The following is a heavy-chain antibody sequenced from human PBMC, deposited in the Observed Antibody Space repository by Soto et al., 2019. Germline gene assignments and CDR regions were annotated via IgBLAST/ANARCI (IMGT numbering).Heavy chain of an antibody. CDR1: AFTFSSYD. D-gene: IGHD3-9*01. CDR3: ARGDYYDILTGYTDYYGMDV. V-gene: IGHV3-13*01. J-gene: IGHJ6*02. CDR2: IGTAGDT. Sequence: GGSLRLSFAASAFTFSSYDIHWVRQATGEGLEWVSAIGTAGDTYYPGSVKGRFTISRENAKNSLYLQMNSLRAVDTAVYYCARGDYYDILTGYTDYYGMDVWGQGTTVTVSS.